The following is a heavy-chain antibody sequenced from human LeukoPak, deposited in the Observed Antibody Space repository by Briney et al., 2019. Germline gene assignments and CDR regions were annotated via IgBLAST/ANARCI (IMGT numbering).Heavy chain of an antibody. Sequence: ASVKVSCKTSGYTFTGYYMHWVRQAPGQGLEWMGWINPNTGGTNYAQNFQGGVTMTSDTSISTAYMELSSLRSDDTAMYYCAGAPMIVVVFPPRLDFWGQGTLVTVSS. D-gene: IGHD3-22*01. J-gene: IGHJ4*02. CDR1: GYTFTGYY. V-gene: IGHV1-2*02. CDR3: AGAPMIVVVFPPRLDF. CDR2: INPNTGGT.